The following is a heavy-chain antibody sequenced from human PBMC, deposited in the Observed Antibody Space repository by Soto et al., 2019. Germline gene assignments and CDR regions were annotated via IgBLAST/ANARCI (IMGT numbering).Heavy chain of an antibody. CDR2: IDASGNT. J-gene: IGHJ6*02. CDR1: VDSITTYY. D-gene: IGHD6-13*01. CDR3: ARYSNNWFQTEGMDV. Sequence: SETLSLTCTVSVDSITTYYWSWIRQPAGKGLEWIGRIDASGNTNYNPSLNSRVTMSIDTSRKQFSLKLTSVTAADTAIYYCARYSNNWFQTEGMDVWGQGTTVTVSS. V-gene: IGHV4-4*07.